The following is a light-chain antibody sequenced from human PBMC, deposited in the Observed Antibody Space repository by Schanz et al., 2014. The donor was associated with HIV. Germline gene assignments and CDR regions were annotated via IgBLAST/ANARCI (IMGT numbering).Light chain of an antibody. V-gene: IGLV2-8*01. Sequence: HSALTQPPSASGSPGQSVTISCTGTSSDVGAYNYVSWYQQHPGKAPKLMIYEVTKRPSGVPDRFSGSKSGNTASLTVSGLQAEDEADYYCSSYAGSGKLGVFGGGTKLTVL. CDR2: EVT. CDR1: SSDVGAYNY. J-gene: IGLJ2*01. CDR3: SSYAGSGKLGV.